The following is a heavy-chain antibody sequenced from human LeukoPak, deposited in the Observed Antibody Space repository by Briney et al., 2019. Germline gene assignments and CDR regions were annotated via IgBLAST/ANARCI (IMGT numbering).Heavy chain of an antibody. Sequence: PGGSLRLSCAASGFPFSTYWMSWVRQAPGKGLEWVSYISSRGSTIYYADSVKGRFTISRDNAKNSLYLQMNSLRAEDTAVYYCAELGITMIGGVWGKGTTVTISS. J-gene: IGHJ6*04. D-gene: IGHD3-10*02. V-gene: IGHV3-48*04. CDR1: GFPFSTYW. CDR2: ISSRGSTI. CDR3: AELGITMIGGV.